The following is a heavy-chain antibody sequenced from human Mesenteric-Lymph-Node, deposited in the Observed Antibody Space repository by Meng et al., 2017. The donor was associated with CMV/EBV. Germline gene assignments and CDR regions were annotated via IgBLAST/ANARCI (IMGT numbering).Heavy chain of an antibody. Sequence: GSYWGWIRQPPGKGLEWIGEINHSGSTNYNPSLKSRVTISVDTSKNQFSLKLSSVTAADTAVYYCARVMYYDFWSGYSGRHYFDYWGQGTLVTVSS. J-gene: IGHJ4*02. D-gene: IGHD3-3*01. CDR1: GSY. CDR2: INHSGST. CDR3: ARVMYYDFWSGYSGRHYFDY. V-gene: IGHV4-34*01.